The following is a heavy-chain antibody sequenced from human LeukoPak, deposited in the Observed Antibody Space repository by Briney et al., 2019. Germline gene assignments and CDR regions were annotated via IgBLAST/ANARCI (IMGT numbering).Heavy chain of an antibody. Sequence: ASVKVSCKASGYTFTSYGISWVRQAPGQRLEWMGWIRAYNGNTNYAQKLQGRVTMTTDTSTSTVYMELRSLRSDDTAVYYCARAGNYWITNWFDPWGQGTLVTVSS. J-gene: IGHJ5*02. CDR2: IRAYNGNT. D-gene: IGHD1-7*01. CDR3: ARAGNYWITNWFDP. V-gene: IGHV1-18*01. CDR1: GYTFTSYG.